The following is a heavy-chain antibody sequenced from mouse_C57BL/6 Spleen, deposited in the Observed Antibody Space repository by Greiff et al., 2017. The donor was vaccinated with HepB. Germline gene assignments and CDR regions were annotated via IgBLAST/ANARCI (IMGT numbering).Heavy chain of an antibody. CDR2: IYPGSGST. Sequence: QVQLQQSGAELVKPGASVKMSCKASGYTFTSYWITWVKQRPGQGLEWIGDIYPGSGSTNYNEKFKSKATLTVDTSSSTAYMQLSSLTSEDSAVYYCARKEDYYGSGYFDVWGTGTTVTVSS. CDR3: ARKEDYYGSGYFDV. CDR1: GYTFTSYW. D-gene: IGHD1-1*01. J-gene: IGHJ1*03. V-gene: IGHV1-55*01.